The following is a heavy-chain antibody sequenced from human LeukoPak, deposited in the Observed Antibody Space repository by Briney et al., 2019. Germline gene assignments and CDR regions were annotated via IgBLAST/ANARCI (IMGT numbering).Heavy chain of an antibody. Sequence: SETLSLTCTVSGGSLSSYYWSWIRHPPAKGLEWIGYIYYSGSTNYTPSLKSRVTISVNTSKNQFSLKLSSVTAADTAVYYGARVDPDSSSTLEVFDYWGQGTLVTVSS. CDR2: IYYSGST. V-gene: IGHV4-59*01. CDR3: ARVDPDSSSTLEVFDY. J-gene: IGHJ4*02. D-gene: IGHD6-6*01. CDR1: GGSLSSYY.